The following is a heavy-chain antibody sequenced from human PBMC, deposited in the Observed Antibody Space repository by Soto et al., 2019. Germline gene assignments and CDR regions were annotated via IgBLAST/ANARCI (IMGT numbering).Heavy chain of an antibody. CDR3: ACSAPTDSSNCGMDV. Sequence: PGESLKISCKGSGYSFTSYWISWVRQMPGKGLEWMGRIDPSDSYTNYSPSFQGHVTISADKSISTAYLQWSSLKASDTAMYYCACSAPTDSSNCGMDVWGQGTTVTVSS. J-gene: IGHJ6*02. V-gene: IGHV5-10-1*01. CDR2: IDPSDSYT. D-gene: IGHD3-22*01. CDR1: GYSFTSYW.